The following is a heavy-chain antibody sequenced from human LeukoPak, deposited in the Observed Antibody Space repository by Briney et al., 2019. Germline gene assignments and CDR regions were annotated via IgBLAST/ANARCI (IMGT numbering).Heavy chain of an antibody. CDR2: IYYSGST. V-gene: IGHV4-31*03. D-gene: IGHD2-2*01. CDR1: GGSISSGGYY. J-gene: IGHJ4*02. Sequence: PSQTLSLTCTVSGGSISSGGYYWSWIRQHPGKGLEWIGYIYYSGSTYYNPSLKSRVTISVDTSKNQFSLELSSVTAADTAVYYCAREVPAAGPDYWGQGTLVTVSS. CDR3: AREVPAAGPDY.